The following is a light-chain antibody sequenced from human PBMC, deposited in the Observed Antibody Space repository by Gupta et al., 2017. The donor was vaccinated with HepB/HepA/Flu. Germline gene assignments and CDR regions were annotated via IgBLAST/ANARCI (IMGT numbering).Light chain of an antibody. CDR3: GTWDSSLTAYV. Sequence: SVSTPPPSVSAAPGQKVTISCSGSTSNIGSNSVCWYQQLPGTAPKLLIYDNNKRPAGVPDRFSGSKSGTSATLGITGLQTGDEADYYCGTWDSSLTAYVFGTGTKVTVL. CDR2: DNN. V-gene: IGLV1-51*01. CDR1: TSNIGSNS. J-gene: IGLJ1*01.